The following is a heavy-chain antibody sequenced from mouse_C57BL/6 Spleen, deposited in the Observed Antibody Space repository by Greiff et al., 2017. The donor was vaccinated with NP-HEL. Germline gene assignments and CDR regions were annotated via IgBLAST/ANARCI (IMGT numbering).Heavy chain of an antibody. V-gene: IGHV5-4*01. D-gene: IGHD2-4*01. CDR3: GDYDGGN. J-gene: IGHJ3*01. CDR1: GFTFSSYA. Sequence: DVQLVESGGGLVKPGGSLKLSCAASGFTFSSYAMSWVRQTPEKRLEWVATISDGGSYTYYPDNVKGRFTISRDNAKNNLYLQMSHLKSEDTAMYYCGDYDGGNWGQGTLVTVSA. CDR2: ISDGGSYT.